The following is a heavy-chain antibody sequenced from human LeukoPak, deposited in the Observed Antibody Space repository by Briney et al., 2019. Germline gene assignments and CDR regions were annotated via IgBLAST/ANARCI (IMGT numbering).Heavy chain of an antibody. CDR3: ARNYYDSSGYTGGIDY. Sequence: PSETLSLTCTVSGGSISSYYWSWIRQPPGKGLEWIGEINHSGSTNYNPSLKSRVTISVDTSKNQFSLKLSSVTAADTAVYYCARNYYDSSGYTGGIDYWGQGTLVTVS. V-gene: IGHV4-34*01. D-gene: IGHD3-22*01. CDR1: GGSISSYY. J-gene: IGHJ4*02. CDR2: INHSGST.